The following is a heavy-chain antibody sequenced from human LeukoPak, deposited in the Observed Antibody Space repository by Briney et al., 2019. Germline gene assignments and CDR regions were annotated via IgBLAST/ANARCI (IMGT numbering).Heavy chain of an antibody. CDR1: GGSFSGYY. CDR2: INHSGST. CDR3: ARSPLLGYYDILTGYYPTYYYYYYMDV. Sequence: SETLSLTCAVYGGSFSGYYWSWIRQPPGKGLEWIGEINHSGSTNYNPSLKSRVTISVDTSKNQFSLKLSSVTAADTAVYYCARSPLLGYYDILTGYYPTYYYYYYMDVWGKGTTVTVSS. J-gene: IGHJ6*03. D-gene: IGHD3-9*01. V-gene: IGHV4-34*01.